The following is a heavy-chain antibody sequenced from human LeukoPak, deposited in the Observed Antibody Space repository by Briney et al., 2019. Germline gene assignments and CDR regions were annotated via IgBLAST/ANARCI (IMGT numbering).Heavy chain of an antibody. CDR1: GGSISSSSYY. CDR3: ARDRPGGPPYYYYGMDV. D-gene: IGHD2-15*01. J-gene: IGHJ6*02. Sequence: SETLSLTCTVSGGSISSSSYYWGWIRQPPGKGLECIGSIYYSGSTYYNPSLKSRVTISVDTSKNQFSLKLSSVTAADTAVYYCARDRPGGPPYYYYGMDVWGQGTTVTVSS. CDR2: IYYSGST. V-gene: IGHV4-39*07.